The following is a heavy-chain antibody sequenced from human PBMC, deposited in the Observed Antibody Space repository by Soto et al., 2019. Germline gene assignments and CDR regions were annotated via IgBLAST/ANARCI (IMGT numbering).Heavy chain of an antibody. CDR2: MFSNDEA. Sequence: QVTLKESGPVLVKPTETLTLTCTVSGFSLSNARMAVSWIRQPPGKALEWLAHMFSNDEASYNTSLNSRLTTANDTSKSRVGLTMTNMDPVDTATYYCARMMGTVINYYGMDVWGQGTTVTVSS. D-gene: IGHD4-17*01. J-gene: IGHJ6*02. V-gene: IGHV2-26*01. CDR1: GFSLSNARMA. CDR3: ARMMGTVINYYGMDV.